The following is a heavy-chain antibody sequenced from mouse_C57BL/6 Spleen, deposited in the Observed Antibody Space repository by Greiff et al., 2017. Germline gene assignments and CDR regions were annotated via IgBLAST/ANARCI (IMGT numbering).Heavy chain of an antibody. CDR1: GFTFNTYA. D-gene: IGHD2-4*01. J-gene: IGHJ4*01. CDR3: VRDGDDYDSSYYAMDY. CDR2: IRSKSSNYAT. V-gene: IGHV10-3*01. Sequence: EVQGVESGGGLVQPKGSLKLSCAASGFTFNTYAMHWVRQAPGKGLEWVARIRSKSSNYATYYADSVKDRFTSSRDDSQSMLYLQMNNLKTEDTAWYFCVRDGDDYDSSYYAMDYWGQGTSVTVSS.